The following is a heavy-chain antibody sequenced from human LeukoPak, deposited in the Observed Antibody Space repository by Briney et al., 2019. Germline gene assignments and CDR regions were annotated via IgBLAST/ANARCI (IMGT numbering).Heavy chain of an antibody. Sequence: GGSLRLSCAASGFTFSSYSMNWVRQAPGKGLEWVSYISSSSSTIYYADSVKGRFTISRDNAKNSLYLQMDSLRDEDTAVYYCARGSIAAAGTGWFDPWGQGTLVTVSS. J-gene: IGHJ5*02. CDR1: GFTFSSYS. CDR3: ARGSIAAAGTGWFDP. D-gene: IGHD6-13*01. CDR2: ISSSSSTI. V-gene: IGHV3-48*02.